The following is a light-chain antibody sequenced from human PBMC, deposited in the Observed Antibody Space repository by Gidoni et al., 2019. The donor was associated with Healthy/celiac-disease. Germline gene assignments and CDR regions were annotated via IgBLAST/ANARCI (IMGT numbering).Light chain of an antibody. CDR2: GAS. Sequence: EIVMTQSPATLSVSPGQRATLSCRAGQRVSSNLAWYQQQPGQAPRLLIYGASTRATGIPARFSGSGSGTEFTLTISSLQSEDFAVYYCQQDNNWPRTFXQXTKVXIK. CDR1: QRVSSN. J-gene: IGKJ1*01. V-gene: IGKV3-15*01. CDR3: QQDNNWPRT.